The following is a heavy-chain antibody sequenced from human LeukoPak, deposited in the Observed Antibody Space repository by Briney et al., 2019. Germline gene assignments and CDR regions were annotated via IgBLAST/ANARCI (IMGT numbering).Heavy chain of an antibody. V-gene: IGHV1-2*02. Sequence: EASVKVSCKASGYTFTGYYMHWVRQAPGQGLEWMGWINPNSGVTNYAQKFQGRVTMTRDTSTSTAYMELSSLRSDDTAVYYCARRLGTGTTLGYWGQGTLVTVSS. CDR3: ARRLGTGTTLGY. CDR2: INPNSGVT. D-gene: IGHD1-1*01. CDR1: GYTFTGYY. J-gene: IGHJ4*02.